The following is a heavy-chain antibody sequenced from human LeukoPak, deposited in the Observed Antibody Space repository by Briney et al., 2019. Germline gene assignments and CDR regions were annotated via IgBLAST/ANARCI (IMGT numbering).Heavy chain of an antibody. D-gene: IGHD5-12*01. J-gene: IGHJ4*02. CDR3: ARLNRSYSGYLYFDY. CDR1: GGSISSYY. V-gene: IGHV4-4*07. CDR2: IYTSGST. Sequence: SETLSLTCTVSGGSISSYYWSWIRQPAGKGLEWIGRIYTSGSTNYNPSLKSRVTMSVDTSKNQFSLKLSSVTAADTAVYYCARLNRSYSGYLYFDYWGQGTLVTVSS.